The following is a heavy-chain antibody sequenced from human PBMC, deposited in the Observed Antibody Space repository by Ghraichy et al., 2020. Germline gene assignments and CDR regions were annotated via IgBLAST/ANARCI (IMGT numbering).Heavy chain of an antibody. J-gene: IGHJ4*02. Sequence: GESLNISCAASGFAFSSYGMSWVRQAPGKGLEWVSAISGSGGSTYYADSVKGRFTISRDNSKNTLYLQMNSLRAEDTAVYYCAKQTLLTGYLDYWGQGTQVTVSS. CDR1: GFAFSSYG. D-gene: IGHD3-9*01. CDR2: ISGSGGST. V-gene: IGHV3-23*01. CDR3: AKQTLLTGYLDY.